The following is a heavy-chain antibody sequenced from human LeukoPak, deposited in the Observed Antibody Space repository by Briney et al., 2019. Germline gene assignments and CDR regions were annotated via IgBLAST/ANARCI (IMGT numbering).Heavy chain of an antibody. CDR1: GFTFSSYR. J-gene: IGHJ4*02. D-gene: IGHD4-11*01. Sequence: GGSLRLSCAASGFTFSSYRMNWIRQAPGEGLEWVSFISSSSSYIDYADSVKGRFTISRDNAKNSLYLQMNSLRAEDTAVYYCVRDSYSNYFDYWGQGTLVTVSS. V-gene: IGHV3-21*01. CDR3: VRDSYSNYFDY. CDR2: ISSSSSYI.